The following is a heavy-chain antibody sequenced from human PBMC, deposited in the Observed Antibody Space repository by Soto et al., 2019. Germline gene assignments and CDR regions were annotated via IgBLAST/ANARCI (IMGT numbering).Heavy chain of an antibody. CDR3: ARLRRDGSGFPDL. J-gene: IGHJ5*02. D-gene: IGHD3-22*01. CDR2: ISYSGNS. CDR1: GGSISRPGYY. Sequence: QMQLQESGPGLVKPSQTLSLICSVSGGSISRPGYYWAWIRQHPARGLEWIGSISYSGNSNHNPFLLCPLILPVGTFHNCFSLRLNSVTAADTAVYYCARLRRDGSGFPDLWGQGARVTVSS. V-gene: IGHV4-31*01.